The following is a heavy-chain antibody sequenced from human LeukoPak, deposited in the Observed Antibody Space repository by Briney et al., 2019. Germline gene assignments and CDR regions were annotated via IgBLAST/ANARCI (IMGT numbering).Heavy chain of an antibody. Sequence: AAVKLSCKASGYTFTSNDIHWVRQAPGQGLEWMGIINPSGGSTSYAQKFQGGVTMTRDTSTSTVYMELSSLRSEDTAVYYCARFASLYSRSWYYAFDIWGKGTIVVVSS. CDR3: ARFASLYSRSWYYAFDI. CDR1: GYTFTSND. J-gene: IGHJ3*02. V-gene: IGHV1-46*01. D-gene: IGHD6-13*01. CDR2: INPSGGST.